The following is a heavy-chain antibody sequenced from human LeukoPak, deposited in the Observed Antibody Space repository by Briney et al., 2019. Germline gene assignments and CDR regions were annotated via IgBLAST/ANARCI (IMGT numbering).Heavy chain of an antibody. CDR1: GGSISSGDYY. D-gene: IGHD2/OR15-2a*01. V-gene: IGHV4-30-4*01. J-gene: IGHJ5*02. CDR3: ARSPELVWFDP. Sequence: SETLSLTCTVSGGSISSGDYYWSWIRQPPGKGLEWIGYIYYSGSTYYNPSLKSRVTISVDTSKNQFSLKLSSVTAADTAVYYCARSPELVWFDPWGQGTLVTVSS. CDR2: IYYSGST.